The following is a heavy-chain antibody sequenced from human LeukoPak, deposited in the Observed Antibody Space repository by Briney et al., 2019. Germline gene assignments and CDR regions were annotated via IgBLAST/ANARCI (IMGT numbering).Heavy chain of an antibody. J-gene: IGHJ3*02. CDR3: ARGKLYSGYAPGGDAFDI. CDR2: INPNSGGT. D-gene: IGHD5-12*01. V-gene: IGHV1-2*02. Sequence: ASVKVSCKASGYTFTGYYMHWVRQAPGQGLEWMGWINPNSGGTNYAQKFQGRVTMTRNTSISTAYMELSSLRSEDTAVYYCARGKLYSGYAPGGDAFDIWGQGTMVTVSS. CDR1: GYTFTGYY.